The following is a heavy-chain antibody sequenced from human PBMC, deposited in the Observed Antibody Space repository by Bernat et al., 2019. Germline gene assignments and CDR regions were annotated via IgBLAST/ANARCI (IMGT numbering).Heavy chain of an antibody. Sequence: EVQLVESGGGLVQPGGSLRLSCAASGFTVSSNYMSWVRQAPGKGLEWVSSIYSGGRTYYADSVKGRFTLSRDNSKNTLYLQMNSLRAEDTAVYYCAKAPRDLQQLVPFDYWGQGTLVTVSS. CDR1: GFTVSSNY. D-gene: IGHD6-13*01. J-gene: IGHJ4*02. V-gene: IGHV3-66*01. CDR3: AKAPRDLQQLVPFDY. CDR2: IYSGGRT.